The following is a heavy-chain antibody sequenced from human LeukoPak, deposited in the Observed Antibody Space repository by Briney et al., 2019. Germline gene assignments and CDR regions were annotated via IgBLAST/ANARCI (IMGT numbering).Heavy chain of an antibody. V-gene: IGHV3-21*06. J-gene: IGHJ4*02. CDR1: GFTFFTYN. Sequence: GGSLRLSCATSGFTFFTYNMNWVRQAPGKGLEWVSGISSSGSSTYYADSAKGRFTISRDNAKNSLYLQMNGLRVEDTDVYYCAIGRESYYDSSGYYYTYWGQGALVTVSS. CDR3: AIGRESYYDSSGYYYTY. D-gene: IGHD3-22*01. CDR2: ISSSGSST.